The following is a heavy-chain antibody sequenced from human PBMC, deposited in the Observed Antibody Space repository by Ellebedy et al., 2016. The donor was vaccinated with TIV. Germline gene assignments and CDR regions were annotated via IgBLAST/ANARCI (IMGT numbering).Heavy chain of an antibody. D-gene: IGHD2-2*01. CDR3: ARDGTGIVAPGYYYYMDV. J-gene: IGHJ6*03. Sequence: PGGSLRLSCAASGFTFSYFWMNWVRQAPGEGPVWVSRINIDGSTTNYADSVKGRFTISRDNAKNRLYLQMNILRAEDTAVYYCARDGTGIVAPGYYYYMDVWGKGTTVTVSS. V-gene: IGHV3-74*01. CDR2: INIDGSTT. CDR1: GFTFSYFW.